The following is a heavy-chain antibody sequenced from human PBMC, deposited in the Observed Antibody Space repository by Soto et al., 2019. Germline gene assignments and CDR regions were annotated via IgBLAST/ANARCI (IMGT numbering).Heavy chain of an antibody. Sequence: PGGSLRLSCAASGFTVSSNYMSWVRQAPGKGLEWVSVIYSGGSTYYADSVKGRFTISRDNSKNTLYLQMNSLRAEDTAVYYCMYYDSSGPSFDYWGQGTLVTVSS. CDR3: MYYDSSGPSFDY. D-gene: IGHD3-22*01. J-gene: IGHJ4*02. V-gene: IGHV3-66*01. CDR1: GFTVSSNY. CDR2: IYSGGST.